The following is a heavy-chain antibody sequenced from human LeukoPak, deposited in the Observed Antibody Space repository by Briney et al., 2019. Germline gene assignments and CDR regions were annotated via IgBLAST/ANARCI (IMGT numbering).Heavy chain of an antibody. CDR3: ARLYYYDSSGYYPEEIDY. D-gene: IGHD3-22*01. CDR2: IYPGDSDT. Sequence: GESLKISCKGSGYSFTSYWIGWVRQMPGKGLEWMGIIYPGDSDTRYSPSFQGQVTISADKSISTAYLQWSSLKASDTAMYYCARLYYYDSSGYYPEEIDYWGQGTLVTVSS. CDR1: GYSFTSYW. V-gene: IGHV5-51*01. J-gene: IGHJ4*02.